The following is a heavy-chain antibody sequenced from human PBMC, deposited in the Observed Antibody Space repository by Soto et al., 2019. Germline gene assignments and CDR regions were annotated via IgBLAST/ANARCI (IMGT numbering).Heavy chain of an antibody. V-gene: IGHV1-69*13. CDR1: GGTFRSYA. CDR2: IIPIFGTA. Sequence: SVKFSCKASGGTFRSYAISWVRQAPGQGLEWMGGIIPIFGTANYAQKFQGRVTITADESTSTAYMELSSLRSEDTAVYYCARDGGDGYNSPFFDYWGQGTLVTVSS. D-gene: IGHD5-12*01. J-gene: IGHJ4*02. CDR3: ARDGGDGYNSPFFDY.